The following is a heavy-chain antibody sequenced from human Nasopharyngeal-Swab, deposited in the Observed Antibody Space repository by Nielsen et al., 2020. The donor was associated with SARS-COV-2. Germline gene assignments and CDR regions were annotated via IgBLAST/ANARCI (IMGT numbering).Heavy chain of an antibody. CDR1: VYTFTSYD. D-gene: IGHD5-12*01. J-gene: IGHJ1*01. V-gene: IGHV1-8*01. CDR2: MNPYSGNT. Sequence: ASVKVSCKASVYTFTSYDINWVRQATGQGLEWMGWMNPYSGNTGYAQKFQGRVTMTRNTSISTAYMELSSLRSEDTAVYYCARGYGDSGYDWGQYFQHWGQGTLVTVSS. CDR3: ARGYGDSGYDWGQYFQH.